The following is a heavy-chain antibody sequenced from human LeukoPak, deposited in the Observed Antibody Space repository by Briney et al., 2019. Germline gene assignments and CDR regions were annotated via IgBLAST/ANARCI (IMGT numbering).Heavy chain of an antibody. CDR1: GYTFTSYD. J-gene: IGHJ4*02. V-gene: IGHV1-8*01. CDR3: ARSDNYYDSRSWGS. Sequence: VASVRVSCKASGYTFTSYDINWVRQATGQGLEGLGCMNANSGNTRYARTFQGRVTMARNTSISTAYMELSSLRSEDTAVYYGARSDNYYDSRSWGSWGQGTLVTVSS. D-gene: IGHD3-22*01. CDR2: MNANSGNT.